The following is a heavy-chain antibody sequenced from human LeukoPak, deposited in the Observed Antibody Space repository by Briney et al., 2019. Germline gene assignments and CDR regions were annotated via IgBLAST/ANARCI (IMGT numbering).Heavy chain of an antibody. CDR2: MNPNSGNT. J-gene: IGHJ5*02. CDR1: GYTFTTYD. Sequence: GASVKVSCKASGYTFTTYDINWVRQATGQGLEWMGWMNPNSGNTGYVQKFQGRVTMTRNTSISTAYMELSSLRSEDTAVYYCARGPNKSDGGNSGSAWFDPWGQGTLVTVSS. V-gene: IGHV1-8*01. D-gene: IGHD4-23*01. CDR3: ARGPNKSDGGNSGSAWFDP.